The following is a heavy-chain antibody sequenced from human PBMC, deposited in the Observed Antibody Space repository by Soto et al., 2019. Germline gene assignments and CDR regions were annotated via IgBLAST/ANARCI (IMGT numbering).Heavy chain of an antibody. CDR3: TTDGDIALVPAADGYYYYGMDV. V-gene: IGHV3-15*07. CDR1: GFTFSNAW. J-gene: IGHJ6*02. Sequence: EVQLVESGGGLVKPGGSLRLSCAASGFTFSNAWMNWVRQAPGKGLEWVGRIKSKTDGGTTDYAAPVKGRFTISRDDSKNTLYLQMNSLKTEDTAVYYCTTDGDIALVPAADGYYYYGMDVWGQGTTVTVSS. CDR2: IKSKTDGGTT. D-gene: IGHD2-2*01.